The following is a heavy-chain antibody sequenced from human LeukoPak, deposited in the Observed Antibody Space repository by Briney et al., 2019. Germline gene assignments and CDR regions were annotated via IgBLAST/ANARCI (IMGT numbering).Heavy chain of an antibody. D-gene: IGHD1-26*01. CDR3: ARVLGGATNP. V-gene: IGHV3-30*03. J-gene: IGHJ5*02. Sequence: PGGSLRLSCAASGFTFSSYGMSWVRQAPGKGLEWVAVISYDGSNKYYADSVKGRFTISRDNSKNTLYLQMNSLRAEDTAVYYCARVLGGATNPWGQGTLVTVSS. CDR2: ISYDGSNK. CDR1: GFTFSSYG.